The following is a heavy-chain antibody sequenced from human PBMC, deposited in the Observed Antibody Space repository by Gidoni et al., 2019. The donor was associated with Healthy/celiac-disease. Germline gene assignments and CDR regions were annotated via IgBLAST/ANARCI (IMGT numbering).Heavy chain of an antibody. Sequence: EVQLLESGEGLVQPGGSLRLSCAASGFTFSSYAMSWVRQATGKGLEWVSAISGSGGSTYSADSVKARFTISRDNSKNTLYLQMNSLRAEDTAVYYCAKDIIAAAGMGYYGMDVWGQGTTVTVSS. CDR3: AKDIIAAAGMGYYGMDV. CDR2: ISGSGGST. J-gene: IGHJ6*02. CDR1: GFTFSSYA. V-gene: IGHV3-23*01. D-gene: IGHD6-13*01.